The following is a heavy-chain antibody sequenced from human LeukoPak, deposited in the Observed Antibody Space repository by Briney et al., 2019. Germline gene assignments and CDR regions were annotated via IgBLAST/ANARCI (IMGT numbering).Heavy chain of an antibody. D-gene: IGHD3-10*01. Sequence: GGSLRLSCAASGFTFSSYEMNWVRQAPGTGLEWVSYISSSGSTIYYADSVKGRFTISRDNAKNSLYLQMNGLRAEDTAVYYCARGKYYGSGSYYSPVDYWGQGTLVTVSS. CDR2: ISSSGSTI. CDR1: GFTFSSYE. J-gene: IGHJ4*02. V-gene: IGHV3-48*03. CDR3: ARGKYYGSGSYYSPVDY.